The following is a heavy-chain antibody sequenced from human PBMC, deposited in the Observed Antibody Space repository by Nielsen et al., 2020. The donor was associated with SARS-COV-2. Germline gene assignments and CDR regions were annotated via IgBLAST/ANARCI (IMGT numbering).Heavy chain of an antibody. CDR2: VYYNGNT. CDR1: GGSISSSSYY. D-gene: IGHD2-15*01. J-gene: IGHJ4*02. Sequence: GSLRLSCTVSGGSISSSSYYWGWIRQSPGKGLEWIGCVYYNGNTYYNPSLKSRVTISVDTSKSQFSLKLSSVTAADTAVFYCAAITGSGWLSTRMGYFFNYWGQGTLVTVSS. V-gene: IGHV4-39*01. CDR3: AAITGSGWLSTRMGYFFNY.